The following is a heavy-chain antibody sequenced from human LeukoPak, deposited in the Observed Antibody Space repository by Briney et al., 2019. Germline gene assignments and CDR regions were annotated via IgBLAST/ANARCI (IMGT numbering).Heavy chain of an antibody. CDR1: GFSFTMYG. V-gene: IGHV3-30*03. CDR3: ARKSGSYPDY. J-gene: IGHJ4*02. D-gene: IGHD1-26*01. Sequence: PGGSLRLSCAASGFSFTMYGIHWVRQAPGKGLEWVAVVSTDGNNEYCANSVKGRFTISRDNSKNTVYLQMTSLRTEDTAVYYCARKSGSYPDYWGQGTLVTASS. CDR2: VSTDGNNE.